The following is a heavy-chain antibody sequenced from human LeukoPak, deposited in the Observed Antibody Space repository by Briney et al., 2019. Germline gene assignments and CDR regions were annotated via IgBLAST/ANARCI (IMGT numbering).Heavy chain of an antibody. V-gene: IGHV3-53*01. CDR3: ARVSVVPNSADYLDY. J-gene: IGHJ4*02. D-gene: IGHD2-2*01. Sequence: GGSLRLSCAVSGFTVTRNYMTWVRQAPGKGPEWLSVLYPGGGTYYLDSVKGRFTISRDNSKNTLYLQMNSLRVEDTAVYYCARVSVVPNSADYLDYWGQGTLVTVSS. CDR1: GFTVTRNY. CDR2: LYPGGGT.